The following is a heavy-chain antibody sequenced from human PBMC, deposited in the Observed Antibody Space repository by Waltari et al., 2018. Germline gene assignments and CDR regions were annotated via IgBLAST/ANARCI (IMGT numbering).Heavy chain of an antibody. CDR2: MNPNSGNT. V-gene: IGHV1-8*01. CDR3: ARGGLYYYDSSGYSMGY. J-gene: IGHJ4*02. Sequence: QVQLVQSGAEVKKHGASVKVSCKASGYTFTSYDINWVRQATGQGLEWMGWMNPNSGNTGYAQKFQGRVTMTRNTSISTAYMELSSLRSEDTAVYYCARGGLYYYDSSGYSMGYWGQGTLVTVSS. CDR1: GYTFTSYD. D-gene: IGHD3-22*01.